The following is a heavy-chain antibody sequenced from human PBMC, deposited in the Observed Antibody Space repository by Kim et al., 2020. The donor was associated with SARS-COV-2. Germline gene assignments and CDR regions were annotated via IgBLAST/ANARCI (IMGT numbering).Heavy chain of an antibody. J-gene: IGHJ6*02. Sequence: SETLSLTCSVSGGSVRGENFYWSWIRQPPGKGLEWVGYVHTTGSTNYNPSLKSRLTLSVDKSKNQVSLKLRSVTAADTAVYYCSRGHGDYVSYYYYGMDVWGQGTTVTVYS. D-gene: IGHD4-17*01. CDR2: VHTTGST. V-gene: IGHV4-61*01. CDR1: GGSVRGENFY. CDR3: SRGHGDYVSYYYYGMDV.